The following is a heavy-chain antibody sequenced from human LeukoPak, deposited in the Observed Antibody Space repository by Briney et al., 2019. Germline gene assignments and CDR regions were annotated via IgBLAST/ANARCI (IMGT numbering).Heavy chain of an antibody. CDR2: IYSGGST. D-gene: IGHD3-10*01. Sequence: GGSLRLSCAASGFTVSNNYMSWVRQAPGKGLEWVSVIYSGGSTYYADSVKGRFTISRDNSKNTLYLQMNSLRAEDTAVYYCAIKYGSGRGYYMDVWGKGTTVTVSS. J-gene: IGHJ6*03. CDR3: AIKYGSGRGYYMDV. CDR1: GFTVSNNY. V-gene: IGHV3-53*01.